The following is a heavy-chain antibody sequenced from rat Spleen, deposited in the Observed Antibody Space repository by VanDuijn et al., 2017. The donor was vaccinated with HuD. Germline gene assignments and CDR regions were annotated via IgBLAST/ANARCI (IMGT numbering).Heavy chain of an antibody. CDR2: ISYDGSST. V-gene: IGHV5-29*01. J-gene: IGHJ2*01. Sequence: EVQLVESDGGLVQPGRSLKLSCAASGFTFSDYYMAWVRQAPTKGLEWVATISYDGSSTYYRDSVKGRFTISKNNAKNTLYLQMDSLRSEDTATYYCARSTYDYFDYWGQGVMLTVSS. CDR1: GFTFSDYY. D-gene: IGHD2-1*01. CDR3: ARSTYDYFDY.